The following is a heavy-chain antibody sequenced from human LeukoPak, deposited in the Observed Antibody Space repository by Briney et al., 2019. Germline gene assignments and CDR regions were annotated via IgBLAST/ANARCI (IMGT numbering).Heavy chain of an antibody. Sequence: TGGSLRLSCAASGFTFSSYAMSWVRQAPGKGLEWVSSISGSGGSTYYADSVKGQFTISRDNSRNTLYLQMNSLRAEDTAVYYCAKSLRYCSSTSCNNWFDPWGQGTLVTVSS. CDR2: ISGSGGST. V-gene: IGHV3-23*01. CDR1: GFTFSSYA. D-gene: IGHD2-2*01. CDR3: AKSLRYCSSTSCNNWFDP. J-gene: IGHJ5*02.